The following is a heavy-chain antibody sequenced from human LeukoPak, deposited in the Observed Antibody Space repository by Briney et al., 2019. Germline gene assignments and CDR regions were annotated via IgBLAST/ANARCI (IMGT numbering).Heavy chain of an antibody. V-gene: IGHV3-7*01. J-gene: IGHJ3*02. CDR1: EFTFSTFW. CDR3: VRDSDYQRNSGGLYAHYDALDI. Sequence: GGSLRLSCAASEFTFSTFWMSWVRQAPGKGLEWVANIKADGSVKHYVDSVEGRFSISRDNARSSLYLQMNSLGAEDTAVYYCVRDSDYQRNSGGLYAHYDALDIWGHGTMVTVS. CDR2: IKADGSVK. D-gene: IGHD2-21*01.